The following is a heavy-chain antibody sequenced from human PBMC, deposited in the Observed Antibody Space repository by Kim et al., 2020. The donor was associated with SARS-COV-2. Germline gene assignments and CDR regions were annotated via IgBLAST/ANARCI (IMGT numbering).Heavy chain of an antibody. J-gene: IGHJ5*02. CDR1: GFTFSSYA. CDR3: ARDPVVWELPPTGWFDP. V-gene: IGHV3-30*04. D-gene: IGHD1-26*01. CDR2: ISYDGSNK. Sequence: GGSLRLSCAASGFTFSSYAMHWVRQAPGKGLEWVAVISYDGSNKYYADSVKGRFTISRDNSKNTLYLQMNSLRAEDTAVYYCARDPVVWELPPTGWFDPWGQGTLVTVSS.